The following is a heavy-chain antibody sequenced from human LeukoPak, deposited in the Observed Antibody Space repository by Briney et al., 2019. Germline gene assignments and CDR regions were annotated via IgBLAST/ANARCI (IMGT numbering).Heavy chain of an antibody. D-gene: IGHD3-3*02. CDR1: GFTVSSNY. CDR2: IGEEKSGSWT. J-gene: IGHJ4*02. V-gene: IGHV3-66*02. Sequence: GGSLRLSCAASGFTVSSNYMSWVRQAPGKGLEWLSAIGEEKSGSWTKSADSVKGRFAISRDNSKNTLYLEMNSLRPEDTAIYYCANRHFWGQGTLVTVSS. CDR3: ANRHF.